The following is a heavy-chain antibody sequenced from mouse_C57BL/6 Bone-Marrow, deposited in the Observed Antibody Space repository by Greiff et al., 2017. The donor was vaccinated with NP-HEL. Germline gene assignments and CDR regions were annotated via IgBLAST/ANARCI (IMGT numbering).Heavy chain of an antibody. J-gene: IGHJ4*01. CDR1: GFTFSDYY. CDR3: ARHAPYDYYDGYYAMDY. D-gene: IGHD2-4*01. Sequence: EVKLMESGGGLVQPGGSLKLSCAASGFTFSDYYMYWVRQTPEKRLEWVAYISHGGGSTSYPDTVKGRFTISRDKANINLSLQMSRLKSEDTAMYYCARHAPYDYYDGYYAMDYWGQGTSVTVSS. CDR2: ISHGGGST. V-gene: IGHV5-12*01.